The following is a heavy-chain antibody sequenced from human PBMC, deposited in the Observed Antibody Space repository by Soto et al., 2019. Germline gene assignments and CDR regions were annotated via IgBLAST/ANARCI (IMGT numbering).Heavy chain of an antibody. J-gene: IGHJ6*03. V-gene: IGHV4-31*03. CDR1: GGSISSGGYY. CDR2: IYYSGST. Sequence: SETLSLTCTVSGGSISSGGYYWSWIRQHPGKGLEWIGYIYYSGSTYYNPSLKSRVTISVDTSKNQFSLKLSSVTAADTAVYYCARVQVHYYYYYMDVWGKGTTITVSS. CDR3: ARVQVHYYYYYMDV.